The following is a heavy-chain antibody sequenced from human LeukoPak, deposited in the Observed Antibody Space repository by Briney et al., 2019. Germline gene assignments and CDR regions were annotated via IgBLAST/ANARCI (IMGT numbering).Heavy chain of an antibody. J-gene: IGHJ4*02. CDR3: ARRAGAYSHPYDY. D-gene: IGHD4-23*01. Sequence: PGGSLRLSCAASGFTFSSYGMHWVRQAPGKELEWVAFIRYDGSNKYYSDSVKGRFTISRDNSKNTLYLQMNSLRAEDTAVYYCARRAGAYSHPYDYWGQGTLVTVSS. V-gene: IGHV3-30*02. CDR1: GFTFSSYG. CDR2: IRYDGSNK.